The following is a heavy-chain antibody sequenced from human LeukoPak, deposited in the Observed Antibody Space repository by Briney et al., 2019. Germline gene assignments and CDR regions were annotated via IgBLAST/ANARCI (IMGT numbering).Heavy chain of an antibody. Sequence: SETLSLTCAVYGGSFSGYYWSWIRQPPGKGLEWIGEINHSGSTNYNPSLKSRVTISVDTSKNQFSLKLSSVTAADTAVYYCARTTSYYYDSSGPAEGGRNYFDYWGQGTLVTVSS. J-gene: IGHJ4*02. CDR2: INHSGST. D-gene: IGHD3-22*01. CDR1: GGSFSGYY. CDR3: ARTTSYYYDSSGPAEGGRNYFDY. V-gene: IGHV4-34*01.